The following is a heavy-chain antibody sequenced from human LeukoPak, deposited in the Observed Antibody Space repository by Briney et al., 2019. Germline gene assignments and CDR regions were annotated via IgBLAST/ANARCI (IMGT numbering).Heavy chain of an antibody. J-gene: IGHJ4*02. D-gene: IGHD2-2*01. V-gene: IGHV1-69*13. CDR1: GGTFISYA. CDR3: AGGRTDIVVVPATLRNYYFDY. Sequence: GASVKVSCKASGGTFISYAISWVRQAPGQGLEWMGGIIPIFGTSNYAQKFQGRVTITAGESTSTAYMELSSLRSEDTAVYYCAGGRTDIVVVPATLRNYYFDYWGQGTLVTVSS. CDR2: IIPIFGTS.